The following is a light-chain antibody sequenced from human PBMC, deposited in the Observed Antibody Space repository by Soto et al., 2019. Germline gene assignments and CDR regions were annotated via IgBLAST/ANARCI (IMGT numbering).Light chain of an antibody. CDR3: SSYTSSITPYV. CDR2: DVS. V-gene: IGLV2-14*01. J-gene: IGLJ1*01. CDR1: SSDVGGYNY. Sequence: QSALTQPASVSGSPGQSITISCTGTSSDVGGYNYVSWYQQHPSKAPRLMIYDVSYRPSGVSNRFSGSKSGNTASLTISGLQAEDEADYYCSSYTSSITPYVFGTGTKVTVL.